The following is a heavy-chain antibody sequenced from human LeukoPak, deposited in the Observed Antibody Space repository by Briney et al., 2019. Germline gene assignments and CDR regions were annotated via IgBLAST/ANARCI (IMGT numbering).Heavy chain of an antibody. CDR3: ARGVYSSGIRIDY. Sequence: SETLSLTCTVSGGSISSYYWSWIRQPPGKGLEWIGYIYYSGSTNYNPSLKSRVTISVDTSKNQFSLKLSSVTAADTAVYYCARGVYSSGIRIDYWGQGTLVTVSS. CDR2: IYYSGST. CDR1: GGSISSYY. V-gene: IGHV4-59*01. J-gene: IGHJ4*02. D-gene: IGHD6-19*01.